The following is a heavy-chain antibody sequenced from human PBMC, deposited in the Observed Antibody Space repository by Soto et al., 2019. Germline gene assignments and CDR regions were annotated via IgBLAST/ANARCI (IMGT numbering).Heavy chain of an antibody. V-gene: IGHV4-4*02. CDR3: AARHFRSGPRTDTRREY. Sequence: AETLSLTCAVSGDSINSSHWWNWVRPPPGKGLEWIGQISHIGSTNYNPSLTSRVTISVDKSKNHFSLKVTSVTAADTAVYYCAARHFRSGPRTDTRREYWGQGTLVRVSP. CDR1: GDSINSSHW. CDR2: ISHIGST. D-gene: IGHD3-3*02. J-gene: IGHJ4*02.